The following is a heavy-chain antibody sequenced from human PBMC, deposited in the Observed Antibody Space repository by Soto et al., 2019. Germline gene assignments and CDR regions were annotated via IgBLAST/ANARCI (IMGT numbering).Heavy chain of an antibody. CDR2: INHSGST. J-gene: IGHJ6*02. CDR1: GGSFSGYY. CDR3: AKYNELLDYYYYGMDV. D-gene: IGHD2-15*01. Sequence: PSETLSLTCAVYGGSFSGYYWSWIRQPPGKGLEWIGEINHSGSTNYNPSLKSRVTISVDTSKNQSSLKLTAVTAADTAVYYCAKYNELLDYYYYGMDVWGQGTTVTVSS. V-gene: IGHV4-34*01.